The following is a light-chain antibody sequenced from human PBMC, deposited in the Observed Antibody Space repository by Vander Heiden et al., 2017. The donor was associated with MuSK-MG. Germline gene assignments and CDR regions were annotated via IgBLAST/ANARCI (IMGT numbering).Light chain of an antibody. CDR3: QSYDIRLSGSYV. J-gene: IGLJ1*01. Sequence: QSVLTQPPSLSGAPGQRVLISCPGSTSHIGAGYDVHWYQQLPVAVPKRLIYRNTNRPSGVPDRFSASRSGTSASLVITGLQAEDEADYYCQSYDIRLSGSYVFGSGTKVTVL. V-gene: IGLV1-40*01. CDR2: RNT. CDR1: TSHIGAGYD.